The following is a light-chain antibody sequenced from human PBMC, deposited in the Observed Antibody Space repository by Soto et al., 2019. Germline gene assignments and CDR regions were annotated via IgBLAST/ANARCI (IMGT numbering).Light chain of an antibody. Sequence: QSALTQPPSVSGTPGQRVTISCSGSSSNIGSGTVNWYQQLPGTAPKLLIYNNNQWPSGVPDRFSGSKSGTSGSLAISGLQSEDEADYYCASWDESLNGLYVFGTGTKLTVL. CDR3: ASWDESLNGLYV. V-gene: IGLV1-44*01. CDR1: SSNIGSGT. CDR2: NNN. J-gene: IGLJ1*01.